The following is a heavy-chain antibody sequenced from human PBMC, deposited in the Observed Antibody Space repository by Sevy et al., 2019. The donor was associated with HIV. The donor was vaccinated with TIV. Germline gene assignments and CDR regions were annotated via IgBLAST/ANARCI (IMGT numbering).Heavy chain of an antibody. D-gene: IGHD6-13*01. J-gene: IGHJ4*02. CDR3: AREAAAGFDY. Sequence: GGSLRLSCAASGFTFSSYSMNWVRQAPGKGLEWVSSISSSSSYIYYADSVKGRFTISRDNAKNSLYLQMNSLRAEDMAVYYCAREAAAGFDYWGQGTLVTVSS. CDR1: GFTFSSYS. V-gene: IGHV3-21*01. CDR2: ISSSSSYI.